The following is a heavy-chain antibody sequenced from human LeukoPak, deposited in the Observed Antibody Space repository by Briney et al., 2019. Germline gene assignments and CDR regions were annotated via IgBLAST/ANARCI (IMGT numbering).Heavy chain of an antibody. Sequence: GGSLRLSCAASGFTVSSNYMSWVRQAPGKGLEWVSVIYSGGSTYYADSVKGRFTISRDNSKNTLCLQMNSLRAEDTAVYYCARYGSGSYSYYYYGMDVWGQGTTVTVSS. V-gene: IGHV3-53*01. CDR3: ARYGSGSYSYYYYGMDV. CDR1: GFTVSSNY. CDR2: IYSGGST. J-gene: IGHJ6*02. D-gene: IGHD3-10*01.